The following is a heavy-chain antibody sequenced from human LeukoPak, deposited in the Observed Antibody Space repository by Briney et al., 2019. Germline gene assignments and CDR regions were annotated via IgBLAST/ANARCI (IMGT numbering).Heavy chain of an antibody. Sequence: GGSLRLSCEASGFTFSNYDMHWVRQPTGKGLEWVSGIGRAGDTNYPDSVKGRFTISRENAKRSLYLQMNSLRAGDTAVYYCARGVPGGLDYWGQGTLVTVSS. CDR1: GFTFSNYD. CDR3: ARGVPGGLDY. V-gene: IGHV3-13*04. D-gene: IGHD3-10*01. J-gene: IGHJ4*02. CDR2: IGRAGDT.